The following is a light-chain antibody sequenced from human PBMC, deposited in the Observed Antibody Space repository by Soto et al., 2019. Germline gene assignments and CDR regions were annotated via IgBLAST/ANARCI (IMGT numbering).Light chain of an antibody. CDR1: QDISNF. CDR2: DAS. CDR3: QQYDTLLT. V-gene: IGKV1-33*01. J-gene: IGKJ5*01. Sequence: DIQMTQSPSSLSASVGDRVTITCQASQDISNFLNWYQQKPGKGPKVLIYDASKLETGVPSRFSGSGSGTVFTFTISSLQPEDIATYYCQQYDTLLTFGQGTRLEIK.